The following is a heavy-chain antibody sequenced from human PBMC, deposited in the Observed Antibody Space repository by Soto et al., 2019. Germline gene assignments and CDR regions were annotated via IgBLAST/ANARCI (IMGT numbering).Heavy chain of an antibody. J-gene: IGHJ4*02. D-gene: IGHD3-22*01. CDR3: ARVEGNYYDSSALLGVYFDY. CDR1: GYSFTSYW. V-gene: IGHV5-51*01. CDR2: IYPGDSDT. Sequence: GESLKISCKGSGYSFTSYWIGWVRQMPGKGLEWMGIIYPGDSDTRYSPSFQGQVTISADKSISTAYLQWSSLKASDTAMYYCARVEGNYYDSSALLGVYFDYWGQGTLVTVSS.